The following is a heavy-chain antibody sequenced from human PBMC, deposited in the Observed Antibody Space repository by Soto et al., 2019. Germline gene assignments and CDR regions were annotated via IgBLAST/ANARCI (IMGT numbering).Heavy chain of an antibody. V-gene: IGHV3-66*01. CDR3: ARAPNYYDSSGQFDY. D-gene: IGHD3-22*01. CDR2: IYSGGST. Sequence: EVQLVESGGGLVQPGGSLRLSCAASGFTVSSNYMSWVRQAPGKGLEWVSVIYSGGSTYYADSVKGRFTISRDNSKNTMYLQMNSLRGEDTAVYYCARAPNYYDSSGQFDYWGQGTLVTVSS. J-gene: IGHJ4*02. CDR1: GFTVSSNY.